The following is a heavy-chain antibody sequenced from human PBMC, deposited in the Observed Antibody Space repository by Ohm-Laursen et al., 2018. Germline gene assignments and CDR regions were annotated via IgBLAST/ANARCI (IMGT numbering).Heavy chain of an antibody. CDR3: ARVGGIPLGAFDI. D-gene: IGHD3-10*01. Sequence: SDTLSLTCIVSGGSISHYYWSWIRQPAGKGLEWIGRIYTSEGTNYNPSLKSRVTMSGDTSKNQFSLKLSSVTAADTAVYFCARVGGIPLGAFDIWGQGTMVTVSS. CDR2: IYTSEGT. CDR1: GGSISHYY. J-gene: IGHJ3*02. V-gene: IGHV4-4*07.